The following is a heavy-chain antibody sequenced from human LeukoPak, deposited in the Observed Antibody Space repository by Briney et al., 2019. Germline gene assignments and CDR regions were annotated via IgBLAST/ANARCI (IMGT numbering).Heavy chain of an antibody. J-gene: IGHJ4*02. CDR3: ARSGVRGVINFDY. V-gene: IGHV3-7*01. Sequence: GGALRVSCVASGFTLSANAMSWVGQAPAKGLEWVANIKQDGSEKYYVDSVKGRFTISRENAKNSLYLQMNSLRAEDTAVYYCARSGVRGVINFDYWGQGTLVTVSS. CDR2: IKQDGSEK. CDR1: GFTLSANA. D-gene: IGHD3-10*01.